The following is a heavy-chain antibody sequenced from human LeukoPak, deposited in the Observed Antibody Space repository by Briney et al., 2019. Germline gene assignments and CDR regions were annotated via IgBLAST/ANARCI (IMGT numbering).Heavy chain of an antibody. CDR2: IKQDGSEK. J-gene: IGHJ4*02. D-gene: IGHD5-12*01. CDR3: ARERGYSGYDKGGFDY. CDR1: GFTFSSYW. Sequence: GGSLRLSCAASGFTFSSYWMSWVRQAPGKGLEWVANIKQDGSEKYYVDSVKGRFTISRDNAKNSLYLQMNSLRAEDTAVYYCARERGYSGYDKGGFDYWGQGTLVTVSS. V-gene: IGHV3-7*01.